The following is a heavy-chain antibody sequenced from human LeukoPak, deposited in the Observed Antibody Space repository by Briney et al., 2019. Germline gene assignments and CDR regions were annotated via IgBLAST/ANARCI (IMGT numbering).Heavy chain of an antibody. Sequence: PSETLSLTCAVYGGSFSGYYWSWIRQPPGKGLEWIGEIIHSGSTNYNPSLKSRVTISVDTSKNQFSLKLSSVTAADTAVYYCASSPLPRGYSYGPLRPRAYYYGMDVWGQGTTVTVSS. J-gene: IGHJ6*02. D-gene: IGHD5-18*01. CDR1: GGSFSGYY. V-gene: IGHV4-34*12. CDR3: ASSPLPRGYSYGPLRPRAYYYGMDV. CDR2: IIHSGST.